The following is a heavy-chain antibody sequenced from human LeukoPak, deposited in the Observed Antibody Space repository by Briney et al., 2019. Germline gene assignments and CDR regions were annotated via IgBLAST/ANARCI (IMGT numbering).Heavy chain of an antibody. CDR1: GGTFSSYA. J-gene: IGHJ6*02. D-gene: IGHD1-26*01. CDR2: IIPILGIA. V-gene: IGHV1-69*04. Sequence: SVKVSCKASGGTFSSYAISWVRQAPGQGLEWMGRIIPILGIANYAQKFQGRVTITADKSTSTAYMELSSLRSEDTAVYYCAREFASGSYYYGMDVWGQGTTVTVSS. CDR3: AREFASGSYYYGMDV.